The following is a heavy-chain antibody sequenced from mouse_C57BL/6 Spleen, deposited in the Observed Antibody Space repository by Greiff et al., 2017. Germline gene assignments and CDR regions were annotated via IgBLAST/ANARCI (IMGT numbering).Heavy chain of an antibody. D-gene: IGHD1-1*01. CDR3: ARRTGGSSSYWYFDV. CDR2: IYPGDGDT. CDR1: GYAFSSSW. V-gene: IGHV1-82*01. J-gene: IGHJ1*03. Sequence: VKLMESGPELVKPGASVKISCKASGYAFSSSWMNWVKQRPGKGLEWIGRIYPGDGDTNYNGKFKGKATLTADKSSSTAYMQLSSLTSEDSAVYFCARRTGGSSSYWYFDVWGTGTTVTVSS.